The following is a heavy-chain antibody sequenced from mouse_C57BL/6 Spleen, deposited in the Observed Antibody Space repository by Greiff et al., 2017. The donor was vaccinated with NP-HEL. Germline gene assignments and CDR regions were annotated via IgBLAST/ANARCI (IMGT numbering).Heavy chain of an antibody. V-gene: IGHV14-4*01. D-gene: IGHD2-2*01. CDR2: IDPENGDT. J-gene: IGHJ2*01. CDR1: GFNITDDY. CDR3: TALGGYHGYFDY. Sequence: VQLKESGAELVRPGASVKLSCTASGFNITDDYMHWVKQRPEQGLEWIGWIDPENGDTEYASKFQGKATITADTSSNTAYLQLSSLTSEDTAVYYCTALGGYHGYFDYWGQGTTLTVSS.